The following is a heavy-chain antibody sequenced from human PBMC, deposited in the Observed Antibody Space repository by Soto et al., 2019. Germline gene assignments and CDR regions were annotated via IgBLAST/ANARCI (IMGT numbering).Heavy chain of an antibody. V-gene: IGHV4-34*01. CDR2: INHSGST. Sequence: QVQLQQWGAGLLKPSETLSLTCAVYGGSFSGYYWSWIRQPPGKGLEWIGEINHSGSTNYNPSLKRRVTISVDTSKNQFSLKLSSVTAADTAVYYCARGGKLRFLEWLPDWGQGTLVTVSS. CDR1: GGSFSGYY. CDR3: ARGGKLRFLEWLPD. J-gene: IGHJ4*02. D-gene: IGHD3-3*01.